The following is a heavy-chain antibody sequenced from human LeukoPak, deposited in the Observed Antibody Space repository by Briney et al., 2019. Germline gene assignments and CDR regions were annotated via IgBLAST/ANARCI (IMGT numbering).Heavy chain of an antibody. CDR3: ASVDVVVVAATYMDV. CDR1: GFTFSSYS. J-gene: IGHJ6*03. V-gene: IGHV3-21*01. Sequence: GGSLRLSCAASGFTFSSYSMNWVRQAPGKGLEWASSIGSSSSYIYYADSVKGRFTISRDNAKNSLYLQMNSLRAEDTAVYYCASVDVVVVAATYMDVWGKGTTVTVSS. D-gene: IGHD2-15*01. CDR2: IGSSSSYI.